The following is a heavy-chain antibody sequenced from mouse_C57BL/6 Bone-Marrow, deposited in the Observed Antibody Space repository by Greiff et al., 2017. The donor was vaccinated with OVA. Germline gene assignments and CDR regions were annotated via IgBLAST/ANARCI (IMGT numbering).Heavy chain of an antibody. CDR1: GFTFSDYY. CDR3: ARQIGGGGAWFAY. D-gene: IGHD2-14*01. V-gene: IGHV5-12*01. J-gene: IGHJ3*01. CDR2: IRNGGGST. Sequence: EVMLVESGGGLVQPGGSLKLSCAASGFTFSDYYMYWVRQTQEKRLEWVAYIRNGGGSTYYPDTVQGRFTISRDNAKKALYLQMSRLKSEDTAMYYWARQIGGGGAWFAYWGQETLVTVSA.